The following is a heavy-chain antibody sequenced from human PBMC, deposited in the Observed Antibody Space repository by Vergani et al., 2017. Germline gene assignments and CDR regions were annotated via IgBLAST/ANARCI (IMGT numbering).Heavy chain of an antibody. Sequence: EVQLVESGGGLVQPGGSLRLSCAASGFTFSSYWMSWVRQAPGKGLEWVANIKQDGSEKYYVDSVKGRFTISRDNAKNSLYLQMNSLRAEDTAVYYCARDPYHTYCTNGVCRGKAFDIWGQGTMVTVSS. J-gene: IGHJ3*02. CDR2: IKQDGSEK. V-gene: IGHV3-7*03. D-gene: IGHD2-8*01. CDR1: GFTFSSYW. CDR3: ARDPYHTYCTNGVCRGKAFDI.